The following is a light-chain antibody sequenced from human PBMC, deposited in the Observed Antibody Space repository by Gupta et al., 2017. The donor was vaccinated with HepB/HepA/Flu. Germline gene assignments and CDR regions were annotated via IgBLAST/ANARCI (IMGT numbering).Light chain of an antibody. CDR1: QSISSW. CDR2: KAS. CDR3: QHENSSSCT. J-gene: IGKJ1*01. V-gene: IGKV1-5*03. Sequence: DIQMTQSPSTLSASVVDRVTITCRASQSISSWLAWYQQKPGKAPNLLIYKASRVESGVPSRFSGSGSGTEFTLTISSRQPEDFANYYCQHENSSSCTFGQGTKVEIK.